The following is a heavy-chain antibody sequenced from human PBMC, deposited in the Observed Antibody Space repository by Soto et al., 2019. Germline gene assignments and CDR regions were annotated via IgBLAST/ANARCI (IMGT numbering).Heavy chain of an antibody. D-gene: IGHD3-16*01. CDR2: LSSDGFGA. CDR3: ARDLGGPDY. J-gene: IGHJ4*02. CDR1: GFSLSPYW. V-gene: IGHV3-74*03. Sequence: VSLRLSCAASGFSLSPYWMHWVRQVPGRGLEWVARLSSDGFGAAYADSVKGRFFISRDIARNTLSLQMNSLRADDTAVYYCARDLGGPDYWGRGTSLTVYS.